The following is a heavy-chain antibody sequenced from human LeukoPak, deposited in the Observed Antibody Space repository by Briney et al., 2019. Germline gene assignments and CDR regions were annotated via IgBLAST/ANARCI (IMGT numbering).Heavy chain of an antibody. CDR1: GGSFSGYY. J-gene: IGHJ4*02. D-gene: IGHD3-16*02. Sequence: PSETLSLTCAVYGGSFSGYYWSWIRQPPGKGLEWIGEINHSGSTNYNPSLKSRVTISVDTPKNQFSLKLSSVTAADTAVYYCARGRLDYVWGSYRPYYSDYWGQGTLVTVSS. V-gene: IGHV4-34*01. CDR3: ARGRLDYVWGSYRPYYSDY. CDR2: INHSGST.